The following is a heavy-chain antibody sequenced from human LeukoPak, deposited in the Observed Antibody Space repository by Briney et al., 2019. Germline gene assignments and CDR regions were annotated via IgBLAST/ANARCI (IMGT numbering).Heavy chain of an antibody. J-gene: IGHJ1*01. Sequence: SETLSLTCTVSGGSISSYYWSWIRQPPGKGLEWIGYIYYSGSTKYNPSLKSRVTISVHTSKNQFSLKLSSVTAADTAVYYCARGNRYGSSWPPRYFQHWGQGTLVTVSS. V-gene: IGHV4-59*12. CDR3: ARGNRYGSSWPPRYFQH. CDR2: IYYSGST. CDR1: GGSISSYY. D-gene: IGHD6-13*01.